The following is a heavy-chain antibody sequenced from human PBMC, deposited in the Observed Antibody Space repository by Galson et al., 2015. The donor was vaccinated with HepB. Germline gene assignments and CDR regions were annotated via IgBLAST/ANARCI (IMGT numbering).Heavy chain of an antibody. CDR1: GFTFGSYA. CDR2: IGGNGGTT. Sequence: SLRLSCAASGFTFGSYAMNWVRQAPGKGLEWVSGIGGNGGTTYYADSVKGRFTISRDNSKNTLYLQMNSLRAEDAAVYYCSKDSHYDLLTGYAYFDYWGQGALVTVSS. J-gene: IGHJ4*02. D-gene: IGHD3-9*01. V-gene: IGHV3-23*01. CDR3: SKDSHYDLLTGYAYFDY.